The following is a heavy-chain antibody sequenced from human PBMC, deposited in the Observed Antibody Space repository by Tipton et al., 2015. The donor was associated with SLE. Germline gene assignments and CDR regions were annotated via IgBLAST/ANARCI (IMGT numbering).Heavy chain of an antibody. Sequence: SLRLSCAASGFTFSNYWMHWVRQAPGKGLVWVSRINIDVTVTTYADSVKGRFTISRDNAKNTLYLQMNSLRAEDTAVYYCARSDTARGWFDPWGQGTLVTVSP. CDR2: INIDVTVT. D-gene: IGHD5-18*01. CDR1: GFTFSNYW. CDR3: ARSDTARGWFDP. V-gene: IGHV3-74*01. J-gene: IGHJ5*02.